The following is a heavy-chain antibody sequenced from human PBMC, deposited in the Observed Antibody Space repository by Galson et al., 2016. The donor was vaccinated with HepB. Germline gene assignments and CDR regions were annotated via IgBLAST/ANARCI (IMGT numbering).Heavy chain of an antibody. CDR3: AKRTHYRGSYGADY. CDR1: GFTFSSYA. D-gene: IGHD1-26*01. V-gene: IGHV3-23*01. Sequence: SLRLSCAASGFTFSSYAMSWVRQAPGKGLEWVSTISGDGLTTYHTDSVQGRFAASRDNSKDTLYLQMNSPRVEDTATYYCAKRTHYRGSYGADYWGQGTLVAVSS. CDR2: ISGDGLTT. J-gene: IGHJ4*02.